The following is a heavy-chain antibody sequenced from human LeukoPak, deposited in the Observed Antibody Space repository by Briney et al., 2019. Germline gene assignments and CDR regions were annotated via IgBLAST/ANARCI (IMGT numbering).Heavy chain of an antibody. V-gene: IGHV1-24*01. CDR1: GYTLTELS. J-gene: IGHJ1*01. D-gene: IGHD3-22*01. Sequence: ASVKVSCKVSGYTLTELSMHWVRQAPGKGLEWMGGFDPEDGETIYAQKFQGRVTMTEDTSTDTAYMELSSLRSEDTAVYYRATNAVGGYHSYFQHWGQGTLVTVSS. CDR2: FDPEDGET. CDR3: ATNAVGGYHSYFQH.